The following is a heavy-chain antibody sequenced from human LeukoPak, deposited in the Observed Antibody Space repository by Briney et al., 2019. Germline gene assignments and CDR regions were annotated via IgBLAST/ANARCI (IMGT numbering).Heavy chain of an antibody. J-gene: IGHJ3*02. V-gene: IGHV3-11*04. CDR1: GFTFSDYY. CDR3: TRGVRRLWFGEPTGAFDI. D-gene: IGHD3-10*01. Sequence: PGGSLRLSCAASGFTFSDYYMSWLRQAPGKGLERVACISRSGSPIYYADCVKGRFTISRDNAKNSWYLHMNSRRAEDTAVYYCTRGVRRLWFGEPTGAFDIWGQGTMVTVSS. CDR2: ISRSGSPI.